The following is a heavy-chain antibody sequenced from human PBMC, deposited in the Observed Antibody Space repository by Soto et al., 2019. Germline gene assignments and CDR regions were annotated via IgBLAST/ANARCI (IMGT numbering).Heavy chain of an antibody. J-gene: IGHJ5*02. Sequence: QVQLVQSGSEVKMPGSSVKVSCKTSGGTFSRHAINWVRPAPGQGLEWMGGIIPMFGTTNYAQKFKCRVTISADESTSTAYMELSSLRSEDAAVYYCARADIHGSSWYFWFDPWGQGTLVTVSS. CDR2: IIPMFGTT. CDR1: GGTFSRHA. D-gene: IGHD6-13*01. CDR3: ARADIHGSSWYFWFDP. V-gene: IGHV1-69*01.